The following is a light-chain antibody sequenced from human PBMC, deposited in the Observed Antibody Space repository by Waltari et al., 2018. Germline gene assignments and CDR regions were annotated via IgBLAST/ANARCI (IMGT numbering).Light chain of an antibody. V-gene: IGKV4-1*01. CDR2: GAS. CDR1: LSILHSSENKNP. CDR3: QQYYSTPFT. Sequence: DIVMTQSPDSLSVSLGERATINCKSSLSILHSSENKNPLGWYQQKSGQSPKLLIYGASTRESGVPDRFSGSGSGTDFTLTISSLQTEDVAVYYCQQYYSTPFTFGPGTKVDIK. J-gene: IGKJ3*01.